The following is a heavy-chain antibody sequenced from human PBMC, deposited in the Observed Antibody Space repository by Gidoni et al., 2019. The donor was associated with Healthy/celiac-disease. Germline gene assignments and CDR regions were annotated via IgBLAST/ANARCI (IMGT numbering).Heavy chain of an antibody. J-gene: IGHJ4*02. CDR3: ARAMGPLDYFDY. V-gene: IGHV3-21*01. D-gene: IGHD3-16*01. Sequence: EVQLVESGGGLVKPGGSLRRSCAASGFTFSSYSMNWVRQAPGKGLEWVSSISSSSSYIYYADSVKGRFTISRDNAKNSLYLQMNSLRAEDTAVYYCARAMGPLDYFDYWGQGTLVTVSS. CDR1: GFTFSSYS. CDR2: ISSSSSYI.